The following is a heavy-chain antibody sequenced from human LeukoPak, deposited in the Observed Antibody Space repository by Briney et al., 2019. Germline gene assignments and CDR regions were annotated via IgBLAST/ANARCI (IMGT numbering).Heavy chain of an antibody. CDR1: GYTFTGYY. Sequence: ASVKVSCKASGYTFTGYYMNWVRQAPGQGLEWMGWINPNSGGTNYAQKFQGRFTMTRDTSISTAYMELSRLRSDDTAVYYCARDRRYGDYPPSYRMDVWGQGTTVTVSS. J-gene: IGHJ6*02. CDR2: INPNSGGT. D-gene: IGHD4-17*01. V-gene: IGHV1-2*02. CDR3: ARDRRYGDYPPSYRMDV.